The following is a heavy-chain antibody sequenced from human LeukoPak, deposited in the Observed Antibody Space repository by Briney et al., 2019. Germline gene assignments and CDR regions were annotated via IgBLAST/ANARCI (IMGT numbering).Heavy chain of an antibody. V-gene: IGHV3-66*02. CDR2: IYSGGST. Sequence: GGSLRLSCAASGFTVSSNYMSWVRQAPGKGLEWVSVIYSGGSTYYADSVKGRFTISRDNSKNTLYLQMNSLRAEDTAVYYCARGGCSSTSCLFDCWGQGTLVTVSS. CDR3: ARGGCSSTSCLFDC. D-gene: IGHD2-2*01. CDR1: GFTVSSNY. J-gene: IGHJ4*02.